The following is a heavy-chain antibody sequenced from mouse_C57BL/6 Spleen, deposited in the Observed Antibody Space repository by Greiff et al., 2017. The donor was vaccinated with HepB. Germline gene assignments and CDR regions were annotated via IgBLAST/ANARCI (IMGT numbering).Heavy chain of an antibody. CDR3: ARDWYYVNFDV. V-gene: IGHV1-80*01. CDR2: IYPGDGDT. Sequence: VQLQQSGAELVKPGASVKISCKASGYAFSSYWMNWVKQRPGKGLEWIGQIYPGDGDTNYNGKFKGKATLTSDKSSSTAYMQLSSLTSEDSAVYFCARDWYYVNFDVWGTGTTVTVSS. CDR1: GYAFSSYW. J-gene: IGHJ1*03. D-gene: IGHD1-1*01.